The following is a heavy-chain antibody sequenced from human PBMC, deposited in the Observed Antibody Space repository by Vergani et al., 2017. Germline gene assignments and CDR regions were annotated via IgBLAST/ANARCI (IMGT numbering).Heavy chain of an antibody. Sequence: EVQLLESGGGLVQPGGSLRLSCAASGFTFSTYAMTWVRQAPGKGLEWVSTISSDGGSTYYADSVKGRFTISRDNSKNTLSLQMNSLTAEDTAIYYCATKSCGTPGCQIGYFREWGQGNLVTVSS. CDR1: GFTFSTYA. CDR3: ATKSCGTPGCQIGYFRE. V-gene: IGHV3-23*01. J-gene: IGHJ1*01. D-gene: IGHD1-1*01. CDR2: ISSDGGST.